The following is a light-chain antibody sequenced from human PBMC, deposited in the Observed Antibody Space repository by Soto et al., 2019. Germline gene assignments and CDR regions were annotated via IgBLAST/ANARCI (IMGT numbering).Light chain of an antibody. Sequence: QSVLTQPASVSGSPGQPITISCTGTSSDVGDYNYVSWYQQHPGKAPKFMIYDVSNRPSGVSNRFSGSKSGNTASLTISGLQAEDEADYYCCSYTTSNTRQIVFGTGTKVTVL. V-gene: IGLV2-14*01. CDR2: DVS. CDR1: SSDVGDYNY. J-gene: IGLJ1*01. CDR3: CSYTTSNTRQIV.